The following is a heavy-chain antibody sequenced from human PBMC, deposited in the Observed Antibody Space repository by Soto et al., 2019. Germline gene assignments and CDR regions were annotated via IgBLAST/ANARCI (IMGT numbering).Heavy chain of an antibody. D-gene: IGHD3-9*01. J-gene: IGHJ6*02. V-gene: IGHV1-46*01. Sequence: ASVNVSCKSSGYTFTSYYIHWVRQAPGQGLECMGIINPSGGSTSYAQKFQGRVTMTRDTSTSTVYMELSSLRSEDTAVYYCARNPSKFYDILTGYYTGDYYGMDVWGQGTTVTVSS. CDR3: ARNPSKFYDILTGYYTGDYYGMDV. CDR1: GYTFTSYY. CDR2: INPSGGST.